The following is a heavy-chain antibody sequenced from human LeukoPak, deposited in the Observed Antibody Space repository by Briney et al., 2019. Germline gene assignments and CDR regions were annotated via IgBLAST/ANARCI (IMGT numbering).Heavy chain of an antibody. J-gene: IGHJ4*02. CDR2: IGGNGRTT. CDR3: AKRSMENTFYFDF. V-gene: IGHV3-23*01. D-gene: IGHD2/OR15-2a*01. Sequence: GGSLRLSCAASGFIFNNYAMSWVRQDPGKGLEWVSSIGGNGRTTVHADSVKGRFTISRDNSMNTLYLQMNSLRAEDTAVYYCAKRSMENTFYFDFWGQGTLVTVSS. CDR1: GFIFNNYA.